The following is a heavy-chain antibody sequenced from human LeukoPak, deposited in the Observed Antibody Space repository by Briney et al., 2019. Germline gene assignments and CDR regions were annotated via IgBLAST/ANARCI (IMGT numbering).Heavy chain of an antibody. CDR3: ARASSDDTAMATPFAY. J-gene: IGHJ4*02. D-gene: IGHD5-18*01. CDR1: GGTFSKYS. V-gene: IGHV1-69*13. Sequence: ASVKVSCKASGGTFSKYSINWVRQAPGQGLEWMGGIIPIFGTANYVQKFQGRVTITADESTRTAYMELSRLRSEDTAVYSCARASSDDTAMATPFAYWGQGTLVTVSS. CDR2: IIPIFGTA.